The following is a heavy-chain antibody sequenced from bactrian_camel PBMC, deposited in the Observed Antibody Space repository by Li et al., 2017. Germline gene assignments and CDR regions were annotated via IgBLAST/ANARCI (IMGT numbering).Heavy chain of an antibody. CDR2: IGTDGST. Sequence: VQLVESGGGSVQAGGSLRLTCTAPGFTSNNCVMAWYRQAAGKQREWVSSIGTDGSTRYADSVKGRFTLSKDGDKEAQYLQMNNLKPEDTAMYYCAGAPVVYSPTEPYEYNYWGQGTQVTVS. V-gene: IGHV3S53*01. CDR3: AGAPVVYSPTEPYEYNY. J-gene: IGHJ4*01. D-gene: IGHD2*01. CDR1: GFTSNNCV.